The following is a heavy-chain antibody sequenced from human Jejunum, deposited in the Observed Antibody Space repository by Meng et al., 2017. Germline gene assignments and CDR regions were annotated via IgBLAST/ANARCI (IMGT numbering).Heavy chain of an antibody. V-gene: IGHV4-61*02. CDR3: ARTPNTWYNGEFDP. CDR2: IYTNGST. CDR1: GASISTTSYY. Sequence: LRLSCTVSGASISTTSYYWSWIRQPAGKGLEWIGRIYTNGSTNYNPSFKSRVTMSVDTSKNQISLRVSSLTAADTAVYYCARTPNTWYNGEFDPWGQGTLVTVSS. J-gene: IGHJ5*02. D-gene: IGHD1-26*01.